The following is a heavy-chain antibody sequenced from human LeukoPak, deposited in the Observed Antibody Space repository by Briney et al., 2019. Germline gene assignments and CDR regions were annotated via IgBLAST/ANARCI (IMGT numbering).Heavy chain of an antibody. J-gene: IGHJ6*02. D-gene: IGHD2-8*01. V-gene: IGHV1-46*01. CDR1: GYNFISYY. CDR3: AREDVVLVDAVRYYYYGMDV. Sequence: SVKVSFKASGYNFISYYMHWVRQAPGQGVEWMGIINPSGGSTSYAQKLQHTVTMTRDTSTSTVYLELSSLKSEDTAVYYRAREDVVLVDAVRYYYYGMDVWGQGTTVTVSS. CDR2: INPSGGST.